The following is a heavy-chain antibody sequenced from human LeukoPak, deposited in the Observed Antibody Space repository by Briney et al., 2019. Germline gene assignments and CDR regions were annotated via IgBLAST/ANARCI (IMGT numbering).Heavy chain of an antibody. D-gene: IGHD1-26*01. V-gene: IGHV4-34*01. Sequence: SETLSLTCAAYGGSLSGYYWSWIRQPPGKGLEWIGEINHSGSTKYNPPLKSRVTISVDTSKNQFPLKLNSVTAADTAVYYCARSRIGWFDPWGQGTLVTVSS. CDR2: INHSGST. J-gene: IGHJ5*02. CDR3: ARSRIGWFDP. CDR1: GGSLSGYY.